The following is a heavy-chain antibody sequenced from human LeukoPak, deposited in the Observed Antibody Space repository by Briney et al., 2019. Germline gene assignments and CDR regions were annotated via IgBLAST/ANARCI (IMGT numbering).Heavy chain of an antibody. Sequence: ASVKVSCKASGYTFTSYGISWVRQAPGQGLEWMGWISAYNGNTNYAQNLQGRVTMTTDTSTSTAYMELRSLRSDDTAVYYCARDEGYYGAPLFDYWGQRTLVTVSS. CDR1: GYTFTSYG. CDR2: ISAYNGNT. J-gene: IGHJ4*02. CDR3: ARDEGYYGAPLFDY. D-gene: IGHD4/OR15-4a*01. V-gene: IGHV1-18*01.